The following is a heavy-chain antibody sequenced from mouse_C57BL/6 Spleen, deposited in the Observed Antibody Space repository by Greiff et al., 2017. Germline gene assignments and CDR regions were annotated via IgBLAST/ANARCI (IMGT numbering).Heavy chain of an antibody. CDR3: ARGDTTVVRAMDY. D-gene: IGHD1-1*01. V-gene: IGHV2-2*01. CDR1: GFSLTSYG. Sequence: VQLVESGPGLVQPSQSLSITCTVSGFSLTSYGVHWVRQSPGKGLEWLGVIWSGGSTDYNAAFISRLSISKDNSKSQVFFKMNSLQADDTAIYYCARGDTTVVRAMDYWGQGTSVTVSS. J-gene: IGHJ4*01. CDR2: IWSGGST.